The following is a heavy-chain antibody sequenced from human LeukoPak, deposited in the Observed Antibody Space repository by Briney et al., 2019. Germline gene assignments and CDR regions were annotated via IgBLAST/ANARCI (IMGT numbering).Heavy chain of an antibody. CDR3: ARDPAFRGAQMEY. V-gene: IGHV1-18*01. CDR1: GYTLISYV. J-gene: IGHJ4*02. D-gene: IGHD3-10*01. CDR2: ISGYNGNT. Sequence: GASVKVSCKASGYTLISYVFSWVRQAPGQGLEWMGWISGYNGNTNYAQNLQGRVTMTIDTSTSTAYMELRSLRSDDTAVYYCARDPAFRGAQMEYWGQGTLVTVSS.